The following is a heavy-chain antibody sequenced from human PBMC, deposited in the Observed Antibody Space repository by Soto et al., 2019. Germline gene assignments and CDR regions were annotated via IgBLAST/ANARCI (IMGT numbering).Heavy chain of an antibody. CDR1: GFTFNIYA. J-gene: IGHJ4*02. Sequence: GGSLRLSCAASGFTFNIYAIHWVRQAPGKGLEWVAVISYDGSKKYYADSVKGRFTISRDNSKNTLYLQVDSLTAEDTDVYYCARNDYFDYWGQGALVTVSS. CDR2: ISYDGSKK. V-gene: IGHV3-30-3*01. CDR3: ARNDYFDY.